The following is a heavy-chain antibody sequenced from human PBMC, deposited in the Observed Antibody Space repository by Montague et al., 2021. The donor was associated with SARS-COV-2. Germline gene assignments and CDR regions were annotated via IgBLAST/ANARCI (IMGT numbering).Heavy chain of an antibody. D-gene: IGHD3-22*01. CDR1: GGSVSDYY. CDR2: INHSGST. J-gene: IGHJ5*02. CDR3: ARGPRITMIVVVITDIWFDP. Sequence: SETLSLTCAVYGGSVSDYYWSWIRQPPGKGLEWIGEINHSGSTNYNPSLKSRVTTSVDTSKNQFSLKLTSVTAADTAVYYCARGPRITMIVVVITDIWFDPWCQGTLVTVSS. V-gene: IGHV4-34*01.